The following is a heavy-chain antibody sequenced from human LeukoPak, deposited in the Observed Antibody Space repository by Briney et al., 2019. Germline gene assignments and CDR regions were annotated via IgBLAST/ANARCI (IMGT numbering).Heavy chain of an antibody. J-gene: IGHJ3*01. Sequence: GGSLRLSCAASGFTFSSYGMSWVRQAPGQGLEWVTQISSDGHNEVYRDSVKGRFTVSRDNSLATLYLQMNNLRAEDTALYYCARVYKTSRYDVFDVWGQGTMVIVSS. CDR1: GFTFSSYG. CDR2: ISSDGHNE. V-gene: IGHV3-30*03. CDR3: ARVYKTSRYDVFDV. D-gene: IGHD1-14*01.